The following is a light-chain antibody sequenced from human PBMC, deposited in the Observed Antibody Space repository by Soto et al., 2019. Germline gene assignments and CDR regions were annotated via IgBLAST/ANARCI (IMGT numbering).Light chain of an antibody. Sequence: QSVLTQPPSVSGAPGQRVTISCTGSSSNIGAGYDVHWYQQLPGTAPKVLIYGNSNRPSGVPDRFSASKSGNTASLTISGLQAEDEADYYCCSYGGYFWVFGGGTKVTVL. V-gene: IGLV1-40*01. CDR3: CSYGGYFWV. J-gene: IGLJ3*02. CDR1: SSNIGAGYD. CDR2: GNS.